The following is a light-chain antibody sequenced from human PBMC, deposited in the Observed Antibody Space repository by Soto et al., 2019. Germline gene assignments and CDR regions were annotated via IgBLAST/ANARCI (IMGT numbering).Light chain of an antibody. CDR3: LQYDNPT. CDR1: QGIRND. J-gene: IGKJ2*01. Sequence: AIQMSQSPSSLSASVGDRVTITCRASQGIRNDLGWYQQKPGKAPKLLIYAASSLQSGVPSRFSGSGSGTDFTLTISSLQPEDFATYYCLQYDNPTFGQGTKLEIK. V-gene: IGKV1-6*01. CDR2: AAS.